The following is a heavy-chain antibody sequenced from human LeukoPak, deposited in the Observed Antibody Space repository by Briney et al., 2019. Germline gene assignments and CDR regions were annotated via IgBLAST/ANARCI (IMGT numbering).Heavy chain of an antibody. Sequence: SETLSLTCTVSGGSISSGGYYWSWIRQHPGKGLEWIGYIYYSGSTYYNPSLKSRVTISVDTSKNQFSLKLSSVTAADTAVYYCAREGGFYRPLDYSGQGTLVTVSS. V-gene: IGHV4-31*03. CDR3: AREGGFYRPLDY. CDR1: GGSISSGGYY. CDR2: IYYSGST. J-gene: IGHJ4*02. D-gene: IGHD3-3*01.